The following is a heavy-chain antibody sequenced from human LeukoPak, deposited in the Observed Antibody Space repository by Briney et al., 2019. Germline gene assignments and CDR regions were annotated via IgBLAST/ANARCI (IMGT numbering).Heavy chain of an antibody. J-gene: IGHJ4*02. CDR1: GFTFSRYA. Sequence: GGSLRLSCAASGFTFSRYAMSWVRQAPGKGLEWVSGILGSGGDTFYADSVKGRSTISRDNSKNTLYLHLNSLRAEDTAVYYCAKDLSVSGAYYFDYWGQGTLVTVSS. CDR3: AKDLSVSGAYYFDY. D-gene: IGHD3-10*01. V-gene: IGHV3-23*01. CDR2: ILGSGGDT.